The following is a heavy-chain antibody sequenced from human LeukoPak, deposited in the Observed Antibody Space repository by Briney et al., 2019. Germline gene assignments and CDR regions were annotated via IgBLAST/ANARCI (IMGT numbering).Heavy chain of an antibody. D-gene: IGHD6-19*01. J-gene: IGHJ4*02. CDR3: ARRSGIAVAGAFDY. CDR1: GGSITNYY. V-gene: IGHV4-59*01. CDR2: IYHSGNT. Sequence: SETLSLTCTVSGGSITNYYWSWIRQSPGKGLEWIGYIYHSGNTNYNPSLKSRVTLSVDTSKKQISLRLSSVTAADTAVYYCARRSGIAVAGAFDYWGQGTLVTVSS.